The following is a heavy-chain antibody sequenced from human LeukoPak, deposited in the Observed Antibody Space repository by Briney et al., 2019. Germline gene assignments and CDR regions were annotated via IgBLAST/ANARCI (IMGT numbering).Heavy chain of an antibody. CDR3: AHSDGSSPTNNWFDP. Sequence: SVKVSCKASGGTFSSYAISWVRQAPGQGLEWMGGIIPIFGTANYAQKFQGRVTITTDESTSTAYMELSSLRSEDTAVYYCAHSDGSSPTNNWFDPWGQGTLVTVSS. J-gene: IGHJ5*02. D-gene: IGHD6-6*01. CDR2: IIPIFGTA. V-gene: IGHV1-69*05. CDR1: GGTFSSYA.